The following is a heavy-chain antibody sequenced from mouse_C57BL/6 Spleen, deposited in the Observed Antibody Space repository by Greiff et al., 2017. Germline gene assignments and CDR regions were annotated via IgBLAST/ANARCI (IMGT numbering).Heavy chain of an antibody. Sequence: EVQGVESGGGLVKPGGSLKLSCAASGFTFSSYAMSWVRQTPEKRLEWVATISDGGSYTYYPDNLKGRFTISRDNTTNNLYLQRSHLKAEDTAMYYGAGDNWAGTEALWFAYWGQGTLVTVSA. CDR2: ISDGGSYT. CDR1: GFTFSSYA. CDR3: AGDNWAGTEALWFAY. V-gene: IGHV5-4*01. J-gene: IGHJ3*01. D-gene: IGHD4-1*01.